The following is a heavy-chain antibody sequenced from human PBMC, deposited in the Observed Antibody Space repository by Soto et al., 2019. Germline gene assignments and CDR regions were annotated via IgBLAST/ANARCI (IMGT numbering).Heavy chain of an antibody. CDR3: ARPAIVLVAASADYHYWLDV. Sequence: GESLNISCQGSGYIFTDYWFSWVRQMRGKGLEWMGRIDATEPSHIIYSPSFQGHVNISGDKSINTGYLQWSSLKASDSAIYYCARPAIVLVAASADYHYWLDVLGQGITVAVSS. V-gene: IGHV5-10-1*01. CDR1: GYIFTDYW. CDR2: IDATEPSHI. J-gene: IGHJ6*02. D-gene: IGHD2-21*02.